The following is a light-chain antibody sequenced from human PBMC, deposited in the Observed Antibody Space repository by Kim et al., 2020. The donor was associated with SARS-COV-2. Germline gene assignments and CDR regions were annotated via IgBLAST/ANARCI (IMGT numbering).Light chain of an antibody. CDR3: QQYDRSPWT. Sequence: EIVLTQSPGTLSLSPGERATLSCRASQSVSSRYLGWYQQKPGQAPRLLIYGTSSRATGIPDRFSGSGSGTDFTLTISRLEPEDFAIYYCQQYDRSPWTFGQGTKVDIK. J-gene: IGKJ1*01. CDR2: GTS. V-gene: IGKV3-20*01. CDR1: QSVSSRY.